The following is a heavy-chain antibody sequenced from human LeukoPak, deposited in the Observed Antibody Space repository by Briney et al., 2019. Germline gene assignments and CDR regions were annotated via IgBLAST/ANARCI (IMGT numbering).Heavy chain of an antibody. J-gene: IGHJ4*02. CDR3: ARDHRDPYYYGSGSYFDY. D-gene: IGHD3-10*01. V-gene: IGHV4-59*12. Sequence: SETLSLTCAVYGGSFSGYYWSWIRQPPGKGLEWIGYIYYNGSTYYNPSLKSRVTISVDTSKNQFSLKLSSVTAADTAVYYCARDHRDPYYYGSGSYFDYWGQGTLVTVSS. CDR2: IYYNGST. CDR1: GGSFSGYY.